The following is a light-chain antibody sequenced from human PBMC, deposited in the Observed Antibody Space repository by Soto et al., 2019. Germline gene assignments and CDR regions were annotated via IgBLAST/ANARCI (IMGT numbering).Light chain of an antibody. V-gene: IGLV2-23*01. CDR1: SXXVGSYNL. Sequence: QSALTQPASVSGSPGQSITISCTGTSXXVGSYNLVSWYQQHPGKAPKLMIYEGSKRPSGVSNRFSGSKSGNTASLTISGXXXXXXXXXYCCSYAGSSTWVFGGGTQLTVL. CDR2: EGS. J-gene: IGLJ3*02. CDR3: CSYAGSSTWV.